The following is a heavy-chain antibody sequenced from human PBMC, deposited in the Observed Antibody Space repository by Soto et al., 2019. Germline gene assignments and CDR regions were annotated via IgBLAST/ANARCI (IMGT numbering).Heavy chain of an antibody. J-gene: IGHJ4*02. Sequence: EVQLVESGGGLVQPGESLKLSCAASGFTLSGSAVHWVRQASGKGLEWVGRIRSKTHSYSTEYIASVKGRFTMSRDDSNNTAYRQMNGLKTVYTAVYYCTRSGGSSSVGYWGQGTLVTVSS. V-gene: IGHV3-73*02. CDR2: IRSKTHSYST. CDR1: GFTLSGSA. D-gene: IGHD1-26*01. CDR3: TRSGGSSSVGY.